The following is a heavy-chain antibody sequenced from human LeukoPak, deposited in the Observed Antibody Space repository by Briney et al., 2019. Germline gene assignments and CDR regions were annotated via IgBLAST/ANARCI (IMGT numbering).Heavy chain of an antibody. CDR2: ISYDGSNK. CDR1: GFTFSSYG. CDR3: AKGAVYGSGKRYWFDP. V-gene: IGHV3-30*18. Sequence: PGGSLRLSCAASGFTFSSYGMHWVRQAPGKGLEWVAVISYDGSNKYYADSVKGRFTISRDNSKNTLYLQMNSLRAEDTAVYYCAKGAVYGSGKRYWFDPWGQGTLVTVSS. J-gene: IGHJ5*02. D-gene: IGHD3-10*01.